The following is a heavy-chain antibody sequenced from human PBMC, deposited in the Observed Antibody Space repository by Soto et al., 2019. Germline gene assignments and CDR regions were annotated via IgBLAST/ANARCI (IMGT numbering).Heavy chain of an antibody. D-gene: IGHD3-3*01. Sequence: EVQLLESGGGLVQPGGSLRLSCAASGFTFSSYAMSWVRQAPGKGLEWVSAISGSGGSTYYADSVKGRFTITRDNSKNTLYLQMNSLRAEDTAVYYCAKGITYYDFWSGYSFDYWGQGTLVTVSS. CDR3: AKGITYYDFWSGYSFDY. V-gene: IGHV3-23*01. CDR2: ISGSGGST. J-gene: IGHJ4*02. CDR1: GFTFSSYA.